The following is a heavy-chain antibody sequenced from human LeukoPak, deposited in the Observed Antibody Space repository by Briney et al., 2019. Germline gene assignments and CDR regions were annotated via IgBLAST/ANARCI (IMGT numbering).Heavy chain of an antibody. J-gene: IGHJ1*01. D-gene: IGHD2-2*01. V-gene: IGHV1-18*01. CDR3: ARDRTAVPAARSAS. Sequence: GASVTVSCKAAGYTFTYYGLNWVRQAPGQGLEWVGWISAYNGNTNYAQKLQDRFTMSTDASTSTAYLQLRRMRSDATAVYYCARDRTAVPAARSASWGQGPLVTVSS. CDR1: GYTFTYYG. CDR2: ISAYNGNT.